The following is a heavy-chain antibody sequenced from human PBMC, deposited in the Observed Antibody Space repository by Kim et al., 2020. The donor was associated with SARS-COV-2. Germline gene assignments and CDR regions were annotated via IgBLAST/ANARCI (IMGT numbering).Heavy chain of an antibody. CDR3: ARGGYYGSWSYSHYYYGLEV. D-gene: IGHD3-10*01. CDR2: IIPIFGTA. J-gene: IGHJ6*01. Sequence: SVKVSCKASGGTFSSYAISWVRQAPGQGLEWMGGIIPIFGTANYAQKFQGRVTITADESTSTAYMELSSLRFEDTAVYYCARGGYYGSWSYSHYYYGLEVWGHGTTVTVSS. V-gene: IGHV1-69*13. CDR1: GGTFSSYA.